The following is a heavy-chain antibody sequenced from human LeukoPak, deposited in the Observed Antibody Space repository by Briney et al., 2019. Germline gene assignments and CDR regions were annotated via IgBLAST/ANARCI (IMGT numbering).Heavy chain of an antibody. D-gene: IGHD5-18*01. V-gene: IGHV3-7*01. Sequence: GGSLRLSCAASGFTFSSYWMSWVRQAPGKGLEWVATIRQDGSQKYYVDSVKGRFTISRDNAKNSLYLQMNSLRAEDTAVYYCARGPDTAMSYWGQGTLVTVSS. CDR2: IRQDGSQK. CDR1: GFTFSSYW. J-gene: IGHJ4*02. CDR3: ARGPDTAMSY.